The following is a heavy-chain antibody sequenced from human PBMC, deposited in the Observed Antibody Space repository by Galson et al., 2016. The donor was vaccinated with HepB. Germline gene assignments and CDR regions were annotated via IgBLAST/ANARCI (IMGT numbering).Heavy chain of an antibody. D-gene: IGHD7-27*01. CDR1: GFIFSTYA. CDR2: ISGNGDHR. V-gene: IGHV3-23*01. CDR3: ADLQLGWWAPSDY. Sequence: SLRLSCAASGFIFSTYAMTWVRQAPGKGLEWVSSISGNGDHRYYADSVKGRFIISRDNSRNTLHLQMNKMRADDTAIYYRADLQLGWWAPSDYWGQGTVVTVSS. J-gene: IGHJ4*02.